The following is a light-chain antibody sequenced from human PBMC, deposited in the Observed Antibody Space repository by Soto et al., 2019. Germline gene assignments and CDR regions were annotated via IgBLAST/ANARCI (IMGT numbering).Light chain of an antibody. V-gene: IGKV3-15*01. J-gene: IGKJ1*01. CDR3: HQYNDWPPA. CDR1: QSVTSN. Sequence: EIVITQSPSTLSVSPGERAALSCRASQSVTSNLAWYQQKPGQAPRLLIYGASTRATGVPARFSGSGSGTEFTLTISSLQSEDFAVFYCHQYNDWPPAFGQGTKV. CDR2: GAS.